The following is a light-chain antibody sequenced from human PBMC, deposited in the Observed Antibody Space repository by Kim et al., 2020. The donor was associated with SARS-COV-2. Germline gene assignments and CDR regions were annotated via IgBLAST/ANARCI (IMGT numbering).Light chain of an antibody. Sequence: SLPLTPGETATRPGRASQSIRSNYLAWYQQKSGQAPRLLIYGTSRRATGSPDRFSGRGSGTDFTLTISRLEPEDFAVYYCQQLETFGQGTKVDIK. CDR3: QQLET. V-gene: IGKV3-20*01. CDR1: QSIRSNY. J-gene: IGKJ1*01. CDR2: GTS.